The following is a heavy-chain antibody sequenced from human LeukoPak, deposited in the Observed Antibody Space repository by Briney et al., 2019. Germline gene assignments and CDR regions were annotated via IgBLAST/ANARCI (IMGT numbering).Heavy chain of an antibody. V-gene: IGHV4-59*12. D-gene: IGHD2-21*01. CDR2: IYYSGTT. CDR3: ARGLIQIPAVDY. CDR1: GDSINNYY. J-gene: IGHJ4*02. Sequence: TSETLSLTCTVSGDSINNYYWAWIRQPPGKGLEWIGYIYYSGTTHYNPSLKSRVTISIDSSRTQFSLKLSSVTAADTAVYYCARGLIQIPAVDYWGQGTLVTVSS.